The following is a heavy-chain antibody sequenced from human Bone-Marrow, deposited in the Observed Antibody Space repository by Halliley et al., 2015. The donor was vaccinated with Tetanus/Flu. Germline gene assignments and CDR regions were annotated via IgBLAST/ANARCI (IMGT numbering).Heavy chain of an antibody. CDR3: ARHKTSWDYNFDS. V-gene: IGHV4-59*08. CDR1: GGSTTNYY. D-gene: IGHD2-2*01. Sequence: TLSLTCTVSGGSTTNYYWNWIRQPPGKGLEWIGYIHYIGSTNYNPSLKSRVTISLDTSKNQFSLNLTSVTAADTAVHYCARHKTSWDYNFDSWGQGTLVSVS. J-gene: IGHJ4*02. CDR2: IHYIGST.